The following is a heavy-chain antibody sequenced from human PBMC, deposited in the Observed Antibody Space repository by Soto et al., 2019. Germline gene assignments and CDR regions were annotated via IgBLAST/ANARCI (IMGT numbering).Heavy chain of an antibody. CDR1: GYTISSYA. CDR2: INAGNGNT. D-gene: IGHD3-10*01. Sequence: VSVKVCCKDSGYTISSYAMQWVRQAPGQRLEWMGWINAGNGNTKYSQKFQGRVTITRDTSASTAYMELSSLRSEDTAVYYCARGGPPIDYWGQGTLVTVSS. J-gene: IGHJ4*02. V-gene: IGHV1-3*01. CDR3: ARGGPPIDY.